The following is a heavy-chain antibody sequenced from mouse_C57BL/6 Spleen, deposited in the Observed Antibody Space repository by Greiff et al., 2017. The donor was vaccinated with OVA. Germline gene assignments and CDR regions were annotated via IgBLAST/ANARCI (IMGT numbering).Heavy chain of an antibody. J-gene: IGHJ3*01. D-gene: IGHD1-1*01. V-gene: IGHV1-9*01. CDR3: ARGGCGTTDCFAY. CDR1: GYTFTGYW. Sequence: QVQLQQPGAELMKPGASVKLSCKASGYTFTGYWIEWVKQRPGQGLEWIGELFPGSGSANYNEKFKSKATFTADTSSTTAYMQLSSLTTDDSAIYYCARGGCGTTDCFAYWGQGTLVTVSS. CDR2: LFPGSGSA.